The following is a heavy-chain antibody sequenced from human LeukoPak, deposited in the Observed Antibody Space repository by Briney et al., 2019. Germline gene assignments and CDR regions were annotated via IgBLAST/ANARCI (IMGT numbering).Heavy chain of an antibody. J-gene: IGHJ4*02. Sequence: GGSLRLSCAASGFTVSSNYMSWVRQAPGKGLEWVSAIGGSGGKTFYADSVKGRFTISRDNSKNTLYLQMNSLRAEDTAVYYCARDSRDYWGQGTLVTVSS. CDR3: ARDSRDY. CDR1: GFTVSSNY. V-gene: IGHV3-66*02. CDR2: IGGSGGKT.